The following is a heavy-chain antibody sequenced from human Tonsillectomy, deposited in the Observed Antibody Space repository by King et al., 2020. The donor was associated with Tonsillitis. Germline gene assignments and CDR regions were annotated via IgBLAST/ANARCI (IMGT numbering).Heavy chain of an antibody. CDR2: ISYDGSHK. J-gene: IGHJ4*02. CDR1: GFTLSSYA. Sequence: QLVQSGGGVVQPGRSLRLSCTASGFTLSSYAMHWVRQAPGKGLEWVAVISYDGSHKYYADSVKGRFTISRDNSKNTLYVQMNSLEAEDTAVYYCARSIAVADPFDYWGQGTLVTVSS. CDR3: ARSIAVADPFDY. V-gene: IGHV3-30*04. D-gene: IGHD6-19*01.